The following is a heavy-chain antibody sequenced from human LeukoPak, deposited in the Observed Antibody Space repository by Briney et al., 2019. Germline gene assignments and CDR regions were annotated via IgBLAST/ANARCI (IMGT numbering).Heavy chain of an antibody. Sequence: GGSLRLSCAASGFTFSSYSMSWIRQAPGKGLEWVSYISSSSSYTNYADSVKGRFTISRDNAKNSLYLQMNSLRAEDTAVYYCARYGYGDSNWFDPWGQGTLVTVSS. CDR2: ISSSSSYT. J-gene: IGHJ5*02. V-gene: IGHV3-11*03. D-gene: IGHD4-17*01. CDR3: ARYGYGDSNWFDP. CDR1: GFTFSSYS.